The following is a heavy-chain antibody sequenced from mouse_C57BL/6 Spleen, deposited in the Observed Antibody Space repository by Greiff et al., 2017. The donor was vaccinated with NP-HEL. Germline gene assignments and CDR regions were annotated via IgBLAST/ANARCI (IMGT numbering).Heavy chain of an antibody. CDR2: IHPNSGST. Sequence: QVQLQQSGAELVKPGASVKLSCKASGYTFTSYWMHWVKQRPGQGLEWIGMIHPNSGSTNYNEKFKSKATLTVDKSSSTAYMQLSSLTSEDSAVYYCARWLTYYAMDYWGQGTSVTVSS. CDR1: GYTFTSYW. V-gene: IGHV1-64*01. J-gene: IGHJ4*01. CDR3: ARWLTYYAMDY. D-gene: IGHD1-2*01.